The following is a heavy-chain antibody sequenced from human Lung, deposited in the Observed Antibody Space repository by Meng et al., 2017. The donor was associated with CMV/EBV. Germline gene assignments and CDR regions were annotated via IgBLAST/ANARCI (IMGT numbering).Heavy chain of an antibody. CDR2: INPNSGGT. J-gene: IGHJ4*02. CDR1: GYTFTSYA. V-gene: IGHV1-2*04. D-gene: IGHD6-13*01. CDR3: ARDWEGSWAVFDY. Sequence: QVQLVQVGAEGKKPGASVKVSCKASGYTFTSYAMHWVRQAPGQGLEWMGWINPNSGGTNYAQKFQGWVTMTRDTSISTVYMELSRLRSDDTAVYYCARDWEGSWAVFDYWGQGTLVTVSS.